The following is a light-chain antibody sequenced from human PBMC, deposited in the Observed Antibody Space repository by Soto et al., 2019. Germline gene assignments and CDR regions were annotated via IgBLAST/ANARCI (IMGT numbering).Light chain of an antibody. CDR1: SSDVGGYNY. J-gene: IGLJ2*01. V-gene: IGLV2-14*01. CDR3: STYTSSRIL. Sequence: QSALTQPASGSGSPGQSITISCTGTSSDVGGYNYVSWYQQHPGKAPKLMIYDVSNRPSGVSNRFSGSKSGNTASLTISGLQAEYEADYYCSTYTSSRILFGGGTKLTVL. CDR2: DVS.